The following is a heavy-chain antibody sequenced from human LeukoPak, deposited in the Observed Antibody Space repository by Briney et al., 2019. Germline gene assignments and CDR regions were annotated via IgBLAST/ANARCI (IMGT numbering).Heavy chain of an antibody. J-gene: IGHJ4*02. CDR2: INHSGST. D-gene: IGHD5-24*01. CDR1: GGSISSSNW. CDR3: ASEEGEMATIR. V-gene: IGHV4-4*02. Sequence: SGTLSLTCAVSGGSISSSNWWSWVRQPPGKGLEWIGEINHSGSTNYNPSLKSRVTISVDTSKNQFSLKLSSVTAADTAVYYCASEEGEMATIRWGQGTLVTVSS.